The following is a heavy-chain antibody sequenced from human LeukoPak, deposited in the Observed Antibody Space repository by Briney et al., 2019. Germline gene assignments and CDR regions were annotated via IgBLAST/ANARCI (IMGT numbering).Heavy chain of an antibody. V-gene: IGHV1-18*01. CDR3: ARAMNGDYDAFDI. CDR2: ISAYNGNT. J-gene: IGHJ3*02. D-gene: IGHD4-17*01. Sequence: GASVKVSCKASGGTFSSYAVSWVRLTPGQGLEWMGWISAYNGNTNYAQKLQGRVTMTTDTSTSTAYMELRSLRSDDTAVYYCARAMNGDYDAFDIWGQGTMVTVSS. CDR1: GGTFSSYA.